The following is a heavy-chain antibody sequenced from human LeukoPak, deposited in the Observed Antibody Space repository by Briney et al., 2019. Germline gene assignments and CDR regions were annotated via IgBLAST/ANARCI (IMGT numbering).Heavy chain of an antibody. CDR3: SRGLDY. CDR2: ISSSGTNI. CDR1: GFSFSTYG. V-gene: IGHV3-21*01. Sequence: PWGSLRLSCAVSGFSFSTYGMSRVRQAPGKGLEWVSSISSSGTNIYYADSVKGRFTISRDNAKNSLYLQMNSLKAEDTAVYYCSRGLDYWGQGTLVTVSS. J-gene: IGHJ4*02.